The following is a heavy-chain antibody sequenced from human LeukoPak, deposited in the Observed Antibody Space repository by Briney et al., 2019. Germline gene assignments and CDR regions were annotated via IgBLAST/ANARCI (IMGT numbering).Heavy chain of an antibody. D-gene: IGHD6-13*01. CDR1: GFTFSSDS. Sequence: GGSLRLSCAASGFTFSSDSMNWVPHAPQKGLEWFSSISSSSRYINYADSVKGRVTISRDNAKNTLYLQMNSLRAEATAVYYCGRDPRRDIAAAEGYWGQGTLVTVSS. V-gene: IGHV3-21*01. J-gene: IGHJ4*02. CDR2: ISSSSRYI. CDR3: GRDPRRDIAAAEGY.